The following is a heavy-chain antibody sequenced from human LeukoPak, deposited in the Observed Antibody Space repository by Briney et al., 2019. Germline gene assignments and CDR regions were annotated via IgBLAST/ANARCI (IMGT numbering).Heavy chain of an antibody. CDR3: AREADGSDY. D-gene: IGHD3-10*01. J-gene: IGHJ4*02. Sequence: GGSLRLSCAVSGLTFSNYAMNWVRQAPGKGLDWVSVISYDGTNKYYADSVKGRFTISRDNSKNTLYLQMNSLRAEDTAVYYCAREADGSDYWGQGTPVTVSS. V-gene: IGHV3-30-3*01. CDR1: GLTFSNYA. CDR2: ISYDGTNK.